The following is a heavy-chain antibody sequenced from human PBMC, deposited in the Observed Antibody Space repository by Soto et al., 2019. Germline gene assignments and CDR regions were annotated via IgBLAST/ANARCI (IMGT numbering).Heavy chain of an antibody. Sequence: PSETLSLTCTVSGGSISSGGYYWSWIRQHPGKGLEWIGYIYYSGSTYYNPSLKSRVTISVDTSKNQFSLKLSSVTAADTAVYYCARSPPQNYYDSSGYWDFDYWGQGTLVTVSS. V-gene: IGHV4-31*03. CDR2: IYYSGST. CDR3: ARSPPQNYYDSSGYWDFDY. D-gene: IGHD3-22*01. CDR1: GGSISSGGYY. J-gene: IGHJ4*02.